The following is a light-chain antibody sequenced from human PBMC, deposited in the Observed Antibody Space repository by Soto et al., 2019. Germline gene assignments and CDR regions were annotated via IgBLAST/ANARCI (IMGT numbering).Light chain of an antibody. CDR2: DAS. V-gene: IGKV3-15*01. CDR1: QSVSSN. J-gene: IGKJ2*01. CDR3: QQYKNWPPYT. Sequence: EVVMTQSPATLSVSPGERATLSCRASQSVSSNLAWYQLKTGQAPKLLMFDASTRATGTPARFSGSGSGREFTLTISSRQSEDFAIYYCQQYKNWPPYTFFQGTKLESK.